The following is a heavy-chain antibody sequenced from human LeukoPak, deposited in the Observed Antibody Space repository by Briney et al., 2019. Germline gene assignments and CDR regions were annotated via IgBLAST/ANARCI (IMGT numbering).Heavy chain of an antibody. Sequence: SVKVSCKASGGTFSSYAISWVRQAPGQGLEWMGGIIPIFGTANDAQKFQGRVTITADESTSTAYMELSSLRSEDTAVYYCVRGWYYYDSSGYYSGFDYWGQGTLVTVSS. CDR1: GGTFSSYA. V-gene: IGHV1-69*13. J-gene: IGHJ4*02. D-gene: IGHD3-22*01. CDR3: VRGWYYYDSSGYYSGFDY. CDR2: IIPIFGTA.